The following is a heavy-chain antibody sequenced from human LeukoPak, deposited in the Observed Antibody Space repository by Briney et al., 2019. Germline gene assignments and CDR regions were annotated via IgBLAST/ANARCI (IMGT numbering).Heavy chain of an antibody. CDR1: GFTFSNAW. Sequence: GGSLRLSCAASGFTFSNAWMSWVRQAPGKGLEWVGRIKSKTDGGTTDYAAPVKGRFTISRDDSKNTLYLQMNSLRAEDTAVYYCAREGLRGSTDREIDYWGQGTLVTVSS. J-gene: IGHJ4*02. CDR3: AREGLRGSTDREIDY. V-gene: IGHV3-15*01. CDR2: IKSKTDGGTT. D-gene: IGHD1-26*01.